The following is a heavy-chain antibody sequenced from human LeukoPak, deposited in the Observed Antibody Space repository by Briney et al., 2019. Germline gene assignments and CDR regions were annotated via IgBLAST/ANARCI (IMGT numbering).Heavy chain of an antibody. Sequence: GGSLRLSCAASGFTFSSYGMSWVRQAPGKGLEWVSALSDSGGSTFYADSVKGRFTISRDNSKNTLYLQMNSLRAEDTAVYYCARVSKYYYDSSGYYADAFDIWGQGTMVTVSS. CDR3: ARVSKYYYDSSGYYADAFDI. CDR1: GFTFSSYG. V-gene: IGHV3-23*01. J-gene: IGHJ3*02. CDR2: LSDSGGST. D-gene: IGHD3-22*01.